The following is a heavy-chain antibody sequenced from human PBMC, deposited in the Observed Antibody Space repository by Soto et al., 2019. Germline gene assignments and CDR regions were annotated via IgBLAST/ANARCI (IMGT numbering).Heavy chain of an antibody. CDR3: ARGGHSSRTGWFDP. J-gene: IGHJ5*02. CDR2: IAYSGTT. CDR1: GGAINSYY. V-gene: IGHV4-59*01. D-gene: IGHD6-13*01. Sequence: QVRLHESGPGLVKPSETLSLTCTVSGGAINSYYCSWIRQSPGKGLEWLGYIAYSGTTKYNPSLKRRVTISSDKSKNQFSLKLKSVTAADTAVYYCARGGHSSRTGWFDPWGQGTLVTVSS.